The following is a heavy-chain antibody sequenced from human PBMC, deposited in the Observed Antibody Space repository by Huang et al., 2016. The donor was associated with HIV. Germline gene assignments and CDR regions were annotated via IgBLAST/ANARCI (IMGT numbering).Heavy chain of an antibody. D-gene: IGHD2-2*01. V-gene: IGHV1-2*02. CDR3: AAGVVPAADYYYYYGMDV. CDR2: INPNSVGT. CDR1: GYTFTGYY. Sequence: QVQLVQSGAEVKKPGASVKVSCKASGYTFTGYYMHWVRQAPGQGLEGMGWINPNSVGTNYAQKFQGRVTMTRDTSISTAYMELSRLRSDDTAVYYCAAGVVPAADYYYYYGMDVWGQGTTVTVSS. J-gene: IGHJ6*02.